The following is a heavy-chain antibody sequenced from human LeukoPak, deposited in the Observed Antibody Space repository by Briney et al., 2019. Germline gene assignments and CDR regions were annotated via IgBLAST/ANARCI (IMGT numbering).Heavy chain of an antibody. CDR1: GFTFSSYE. CDR2: ISSSGSTV. Sequence: GGSLRLSCAASGFTFSSYEMNWVRQAPGKGLEWISYISSSGSTVYYADSVKGRSTISRDNAKNSLYLQMNSLRAEDTALYYCAPRPRYCSSTSCPWGQGTLVTVSS. V-gene: IGHV3-48*03. D-gene: IGHD2-2*01. CDR3: APRPRYCSSTSCP. J-gene: IGHJ5*02.